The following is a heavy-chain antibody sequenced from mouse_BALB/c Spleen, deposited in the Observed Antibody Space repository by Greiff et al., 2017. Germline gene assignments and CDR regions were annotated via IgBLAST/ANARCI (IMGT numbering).Heavy chain of an antibody. D-gene: IGHD3-2*02. CDR3: ARDQRLYYAMDY. Sequence: EVQRVESGGGLVQPGGSLKLSCAASGFTFSSYGMSWVRQTPDKRLELVATINSNGGSTYYPDSVKGRFTISRDNAKNTLYLQMSSLKSEDTAMYYCARDQRLYYAMDYWGQGTSVTVSS. CDR1: GFTFSSYG. J-gene: IGHJ4*01. CDR2: INSNGGST. V-gene: IGHV5-6-3*01.